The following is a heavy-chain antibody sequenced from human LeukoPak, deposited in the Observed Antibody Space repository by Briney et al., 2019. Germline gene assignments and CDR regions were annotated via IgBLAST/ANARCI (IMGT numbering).Heavy chain of an antibody. CDR1: GFTFSNYV. D-gene: IGHD2-2*01. Sequence: PGGSLRLSCAASGFTFSNYVMSWVRQAPGKGLEWVSSISASGGSPYYAASVKGRFTISRDNSKNTLHLQMNSLRAGDTAVYYCAKGDTSWLYVDYWAREPWSPSPQ. CDR3: AKGDTSWLYVDY. V-gene: IGHV3-23*01. CDR2: ISASGGSP. J-gene: IGHJ4*02.